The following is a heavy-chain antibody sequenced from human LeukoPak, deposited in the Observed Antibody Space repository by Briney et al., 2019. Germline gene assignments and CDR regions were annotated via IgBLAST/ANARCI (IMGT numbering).Heavy chain of an antibody. CDR1: GFTLSNHW. CDR3: VRDGPGSTPYDY. V-gene: IGHV3-74*01. D-gene: IGHD2-15*01. Sequence: GGSLRLSCAASGFTLSNHWMHWIRQAPGKGLVWVSNIDTGGTRTSHADSVKGRFTISRDNAKNTLYLHMSSLRAEDTAIYYCVRDGPGSTPYDYWGQGTLATVSS. CDR2: IDTGGTRT. J-gene: IGHJ4*02.